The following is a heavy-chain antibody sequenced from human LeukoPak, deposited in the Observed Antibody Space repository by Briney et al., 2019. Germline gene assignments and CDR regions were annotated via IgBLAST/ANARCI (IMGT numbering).Heavy chain of an antibody. CDR3: AREYVVAVAGSTHYYYYGMDV. D-gene: IGHD6-13*01. CDR1: GFTFSSYE. CDR2: ISSSGSTI. Sequence: GGSLRLSCAASGFTFSSYEMNWVRQAPGKGLEWVSYISSSGSTIYYADSVKGRFTISRDNAKNSLYLQMNSLRAEDTAVYYCAREYVVAVAGSTHYYYYGMDVWGKGTTVTVSS. J-gene: IGHJ6*04. V-gene: IGHV3-48*03.